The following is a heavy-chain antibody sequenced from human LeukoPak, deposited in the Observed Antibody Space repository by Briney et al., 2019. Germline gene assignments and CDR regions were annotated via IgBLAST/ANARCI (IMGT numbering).Heavy chain of an antibody. V-gene: IGHV1-2*02. CDR2: INPNSGGT. J-gene: IGHJ3*02. CDR3: ARVSTAGQYYYGSGSYYGAFDI. CDR1: GYTFTCYY. D-gene: IGHD3-10*01. Sequence: GXSVKVSCKASGYTFTCYYMHWVRQAPGQGLEWMGWINPNSGGTNYAQKFQGRVTMTRDTSISTAYMELSRLRSDDTAVYYCARVSTAGQYYYGSGSYYGAFDIWGQGTMVTVSS.